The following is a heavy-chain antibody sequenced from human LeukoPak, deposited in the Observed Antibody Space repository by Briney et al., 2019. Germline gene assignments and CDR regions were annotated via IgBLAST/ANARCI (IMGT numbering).Heavy chain of an antibody. Sequence: PSETLSLTCTVSGDSMSSYCWSWIRQPAGMGLEWIGRIDTSGSTNYNPSLKSRVTISVDTSQNQFSLKLNSVTAADTAVYFCARDRVVTTTRWGYYYYMDVWGKGTTVTISS. V-gene: IGHV4-4*07. D-gene: IGHD5-12*01. J-gene: IGHJ6*03. CDR2: IDTSGST. CDR3: ARDRVVTTTRWGYYYYMDV. CDR1: GDSMSSYC.